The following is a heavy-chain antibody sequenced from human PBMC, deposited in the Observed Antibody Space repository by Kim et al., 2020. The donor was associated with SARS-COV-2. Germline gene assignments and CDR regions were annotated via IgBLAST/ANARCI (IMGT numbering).Heavy chain of an antibody. D-gene: IGHD1-26*01. V-gene: IGHV3-66*01. Sequence: DSVKGRFTISRDQSKYTLYLQMNSLRAEDTAVYYCAREEIVEATRIAFDIWCQGTMVTVSS. CDR3: AREEIVEATRIAFDI. J-gene: IGHJ3*02.